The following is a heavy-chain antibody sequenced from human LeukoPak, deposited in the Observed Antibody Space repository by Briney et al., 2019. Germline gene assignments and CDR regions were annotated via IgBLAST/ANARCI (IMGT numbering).Heavy chain of an antibody. D-gene: IGHD6-13*01. CDR1: GFTFSSYW. CDR3: ARDGQQQLVLNWFDP. J-gene: IGHJ5*02. V-gene: IGHV3-74*01. CDR2: INSDGSST. Sequence: GGSLRLSCAASGFTFSSYWMHWVRQAPGKGLVWVSRINSDGSSTSYADSVKGRFTISRDNAKNTLYLQMNSLSAEDTAVYYCARDGQQQLVLNWFDPWGQGTLVTVSS.